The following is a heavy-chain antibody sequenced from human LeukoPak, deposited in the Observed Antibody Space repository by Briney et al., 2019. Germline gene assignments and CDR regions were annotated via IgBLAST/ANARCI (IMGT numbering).Heavy chain of an antibody. CDR3: ARDLPLAGTVWDYYFDY. CDR1: GGSISSYY. D-gene: IGHD6-19*01. V-gene: IGHV4-34*01. CDR2: INHSGST. Sequence: SETLSLTCTVSGGSISSYYWSWIRQPPGKGLEWIGEINHSGSTNYNPSLKSRVTISVDTSKNQFSLKLSSVTAADTAVYYCARDLPLAGTVWDYYFDYWGQGTLVTVSS. J-gene: IGHJ4*02.